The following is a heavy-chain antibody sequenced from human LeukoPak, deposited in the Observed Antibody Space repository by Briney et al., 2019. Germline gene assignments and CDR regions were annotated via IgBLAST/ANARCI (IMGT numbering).Heavy chain of an antibody. D-gene: IGHD1-26*01. Sequence: GGSLRLSCAASGFTFSSYGMHWVRQAPGKGLEWVAVISYDGSNKYYADSVKGRFTISRDNSQNTLDLQMNGLRTEDTAVYYCARDLSERYSTDYWGQGTLVAVSS. V-gene: IGHV3-30*03. CDR2: ISYDGSNK. CDR3: ARDLSERYSTDY. J-gene: IGHJ4*02. CDR1: GFTFSSYG.